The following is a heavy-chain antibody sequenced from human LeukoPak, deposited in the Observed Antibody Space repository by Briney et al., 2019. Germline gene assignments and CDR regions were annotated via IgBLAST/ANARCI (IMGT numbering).Heavy chain of an antibody. V-gene: IGHV3-74*01. CDR3: ARAQMGAPTDY. CDR1: GFTFSSYS. D-gene: IGHD1-26*01. J-gene: IGHJ4*02. Sequence: GGSLRLSCAASGFTFSSYSMNWVRQAPGKGLVWVSRISSDGSSTIYADSVKGRFTISRDIAKNTLYLQMNSLRAEDTAVYYCARAQMGAPTDYWGQGTLVTVSS. CDR2: ISSDGSST.